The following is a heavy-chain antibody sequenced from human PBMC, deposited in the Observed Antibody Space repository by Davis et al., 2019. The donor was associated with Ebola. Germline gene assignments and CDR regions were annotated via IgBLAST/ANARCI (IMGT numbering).Heavy chain of an antibody. CDR1: GFTFSSYS. D-gene: IGHD2-8*01. CDR3: AEGGTNNFLGAN. V-gene: IGHV3-21*04. Sequence: PGGSLRLSCAASGFTFSSYSMNWVRQAPGKGLEWVSSISSSSTYIYYGDPVKGRFTISRDNAKNSLYLQMDGLRAEDTAVFYCAEGGTNNFLGANWGQGTLVTVSS. CDR2: ISSSSTYI. J-gene: IGHJ4*02.